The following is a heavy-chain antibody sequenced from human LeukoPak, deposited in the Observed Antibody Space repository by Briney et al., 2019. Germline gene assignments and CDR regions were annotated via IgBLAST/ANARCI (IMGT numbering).Heavy chain of an antibody. CDR1: GGSISSSSYY. V-gene: IGHV4-61*02. J-gene: IGHJ3*02. D-gene: IGHD3-10*01. CDR2: IYTSGST. Sequence: PSETLSLTCTVSGGSISSSSYYWGWIRQPAGKGLEWIGRIYTSGSTNYNPSLKSRVTMSVDTSKNQFSLKLSSVTAADTAVYYCARYRYYGSGSYYSCAFDIWGQGTMVTVSS. CDR3: ARYRYYGSGSYYSCAFDI.